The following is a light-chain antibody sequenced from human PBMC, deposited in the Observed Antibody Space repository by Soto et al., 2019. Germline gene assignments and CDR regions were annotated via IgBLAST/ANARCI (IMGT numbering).Light chain of an antibody. J-gene: IGKJ1*01. Sequence: DIQMTQSPSTLSASVGDTVTITCRASESIDNWLAWYQQKPGKAPKLLIFAASTLVRGVPSRCSGRGSGTEFTLTISSLQADDYATFYCQQYHTDWTFGQGTKVEIK. CDR1: ESIDNW. CDR2: AAS. V-gene: IGKV1-5*01. CDR3: QQYHTDWT.